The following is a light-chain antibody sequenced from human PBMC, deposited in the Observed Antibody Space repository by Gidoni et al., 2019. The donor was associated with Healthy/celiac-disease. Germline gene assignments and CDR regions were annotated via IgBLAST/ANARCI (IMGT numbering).Light chain of an antibody. Sequence: SYELTQPLYVSVALGQTARITCGGNNIGSKNVHGYQQKPGQAPVLVIYRDSNRPSGSPEGLSGSNSGNTATLTISRAQAGDEADYYCQVWASSPAVFGGGTKLTVL. CDR3: QVWASSPAV. V-gene: IGLV3-9*01. J-gene: IGLJ3*02. CDR2: RDS. CDR1: NIGSKN.